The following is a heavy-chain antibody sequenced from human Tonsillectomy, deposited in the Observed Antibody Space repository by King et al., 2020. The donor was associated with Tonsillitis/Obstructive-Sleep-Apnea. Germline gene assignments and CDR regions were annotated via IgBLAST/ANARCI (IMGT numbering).Heavy chain of an antibody. CDR2: ISSSSSTI. J-gene: IGHJ6*03. CDR1: GFTFSSYS. Sequence: DVQLVESGGGLVQPGGSLRLSCSASGFTFSSYSMNWVRQAPGKGLEWVSYISSSSSTIYYADSVKGRFTIYRDNAKNSLYLQMNSLRDEDTAVYYCARDTVFYSNPDYYYYYMDVWGKGTTVTVSS. CDR3: ARDTVFYSNPDYYYYYMDV. D-gene: IGHD4-11*01. V-gene: IGHV3-48*02.